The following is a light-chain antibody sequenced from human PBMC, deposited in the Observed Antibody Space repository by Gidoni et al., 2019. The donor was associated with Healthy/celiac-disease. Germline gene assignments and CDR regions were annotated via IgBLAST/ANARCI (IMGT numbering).Light chain of an antibody. J-gene: IGLJ3*02. Sequence: QSAMTQPAPVSGSPGQSITISCTGTSIDVGGYNYVSWYQQHPGKAPKLMIYDVSNRPSGVSNRFSGSKSGNTASLTISGLQAEDEADYYCSSYTSSSTRVFGGGTKLTVL. CDR3: SSYTSSSTRV. CDR2: DVS. CDR1: SIDVGGYNY. V-gene: IGLV2-14*01.